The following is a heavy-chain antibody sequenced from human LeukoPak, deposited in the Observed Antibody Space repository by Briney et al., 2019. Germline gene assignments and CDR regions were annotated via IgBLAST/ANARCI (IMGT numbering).Heavy chain of an antibody. V-gene: IGHV4-39*07. J-gene: IGHJ4*02. D-gene: IGHD3-22*01. CDR2: IYYSGDT. CDR1: GGSITSSSHY. Sequence: SETLSLTCTVSGGSITSSSHYWGWIRQPPGKGLEWIGSIYYSGDTYYNPSLKSRVTISVDTSKSQFSLKLSSVTAADTAVYYCARKPIVNSAWYYFDFWGQGTLVTVSS. CDR3: ARKPIVNSAWYYFDF.